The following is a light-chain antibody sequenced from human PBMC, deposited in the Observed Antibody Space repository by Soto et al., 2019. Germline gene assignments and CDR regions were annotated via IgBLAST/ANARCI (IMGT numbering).Light chain of an antibody. J-gene: IGKJ2*01. CDR1: QSISSY. CDR3: QQSYGIPYT. Sequence: DIPMTQSPSSLSASVRDRVTITCRASQSISSYLNWYQQKPGKAPKLLIYAASSLQSGVPSRFSGSGSGTEFTLIINTLQPEDFATYYCQQSYGIPYTFGQGTKLEIK. V-gene: IGKV1-39*01. CDR2: AAS.